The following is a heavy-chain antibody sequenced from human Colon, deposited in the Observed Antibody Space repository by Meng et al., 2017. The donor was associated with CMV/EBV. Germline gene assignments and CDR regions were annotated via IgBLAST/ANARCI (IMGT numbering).Heavy chain of an antibody. CDR3: ARGSYLGTFDY. CDR2: ITAYNGNR. V-gene: IGHV1-18*01. D-gene: IGHD2/OR15-2a*01. CDR1: GYTFTSSG. J-gene: IGHJ4*02. Sequence: ASVKVSCKASGYTFTSSGISWVRQAPGQGLEWMGWITAYNGNRNYAERFQDRVTMTTDAATNTTQMELRSLRSDDTAIYYYARGSYLGTFDYWGQGTLVTVSS.